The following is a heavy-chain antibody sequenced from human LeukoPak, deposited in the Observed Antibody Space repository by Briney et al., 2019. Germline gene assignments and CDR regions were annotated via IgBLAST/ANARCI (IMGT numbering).Heavy chain of an antibody. J-gene: IGHJ4*02. CDR2: IYYSGST. CDR3: AKTYGYNPFDY. V-gene: IGHV4-39*01. Sequence: SETLSLTCTVTGDSISSSTYYCGWARQPPGKGLEWIGNIYYSGSTYYNPSLKSRVTISVDTSKNQFSLTLSSVTAADTAVYYCAKTYGYNPFDYWGQGTLVTVSS. D-gene: IGHD5-24*01. CDR1: GDSISSSTYY.